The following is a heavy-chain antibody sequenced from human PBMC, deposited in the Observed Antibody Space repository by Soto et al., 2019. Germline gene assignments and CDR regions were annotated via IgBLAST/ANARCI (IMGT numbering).Heavy chain of an antibody. CDR1: GGSISSGGYY. V-gene: IGHV4-31*03. J-gene: IGHJ2*01. D-gene: IGHD6-13*01. CDR3: ARGASSWSNWYFDL. Sequence: QVQLQESGPGLVKPSQTLSLTCTVSGGSISSGGYYWSWIRQHPGKGLEWIGYIYYSGSTYYNPSLKRRVTISVDTSKNQFSLKLSSVTAADTAVYYCARGASSWSNWYFDLWGRGTLVTVSS. CDR2: IYYSGST.